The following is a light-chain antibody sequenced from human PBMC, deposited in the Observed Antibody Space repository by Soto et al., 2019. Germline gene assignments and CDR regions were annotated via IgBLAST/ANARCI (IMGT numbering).Light chain of an antibody. Sequence: EILFTQSPGPLSLSPGERATLSCRASQSVSSSYLAWYQKKPGQDPRLLIYGASTRATGIPARFSGSGSGTDHNLTISRLETEDSAVYYCQQRSNWTITVGQGTRREIK. CDR2: GAS. CDR1: QSVSSSY. J-gene: IGKJ5*01. CDR3: QQRSNWTIT. V-gene: IGKV3D-20*02.